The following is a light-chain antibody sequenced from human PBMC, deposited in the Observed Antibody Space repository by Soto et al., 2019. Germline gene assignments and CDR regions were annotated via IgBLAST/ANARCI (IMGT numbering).Light chain of an antibody. CDR1: NSDVGGYNY. CDR2: DVS. Sequence: QSALPQPAAVSGSPAQSITISCTGTNSDVGGYNYVSWYQQHPGKAPKLMIFDVSNRPSGVSNRFSGSKSGNTASLTISGLQAEDEADYYCTSWTTSNSYVFGTGTKLTVL. CDR3: TSWTTSNSYV. J-gene: IGLJ1*01. V-gene: IGLV2-14*01.